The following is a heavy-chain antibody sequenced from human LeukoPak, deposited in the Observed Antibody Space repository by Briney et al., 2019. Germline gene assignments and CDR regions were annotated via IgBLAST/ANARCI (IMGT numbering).Heavy chain of an antibody. CDR3: AKARGGTYRTYYFDY. CDR2: SGSGGDT. Sequence: AALTLVSPTNGFAFGNYAMNGVRRAPGKELEWISVSGSGGDTYYVDSVKGRFTISRDNSKNTLYLQMNSLRAEDTAVYYCAKARGGTYRTYYFDYWGQGTLVTVSS. V-gene: IGHV3-23*01. J-gene: IGHJ4*02. D-gene: IGHD1-26*01. CDR1: GFAFGNYA.